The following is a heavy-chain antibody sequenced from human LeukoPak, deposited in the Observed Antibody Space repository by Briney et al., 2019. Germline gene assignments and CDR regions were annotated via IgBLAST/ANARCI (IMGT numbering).Heavy chain of an antibody. CDR3: ARRAVVGSPARADNWFDP. D-gene: IGHD2-2*01. CDR2: LFSSGST. J-gene: IGHJ5*02. Sequence: SETLSLTCTVSGASISTYNWNWIRQPPGKGLEWLGCLFSSGSTNYNPFLKSRVTISVDTSKNQFSLKLSSVTAADTAVYYCARRAVVGSPARADNWFDPWGQGTLVTVSS. V-gene: IGHV4-59*08. CDR1: GASISTYN.